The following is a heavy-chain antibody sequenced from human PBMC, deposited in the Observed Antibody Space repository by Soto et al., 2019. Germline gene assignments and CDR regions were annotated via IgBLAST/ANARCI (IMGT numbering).Heavy chain of an antibody. CDR3: AKVSPEAVVVITFYYYYGMDV. J-gene: IGHJ6*02. CDR1: GFTFSSDA. Sequence: PVGSLRLSCAASGFTFSSDAMSWVRQAPGKGLEWVSAISGSGGSTYYADSVKGRFTISRDNSKNTLYLQMNSLRAEDTAVYYCAKVSPEAVVVITFYYYYGMDVWGQGTTVTVSS. D-gene: IGHD3-22*01. CDR2: ISGSGGST. V-gene: IGHV3-23*01.